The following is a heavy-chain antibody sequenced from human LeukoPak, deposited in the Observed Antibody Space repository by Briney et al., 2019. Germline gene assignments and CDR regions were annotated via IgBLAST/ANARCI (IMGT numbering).Heavy chain of an antibody. Sequence: GGSLRLSCAASGFTFSSYAMSWVRQAPGKGLEWVSAISGSGGSTYYADSVKGRFTISRDNSKNTLYLQMSSLSADDTAVYYCTSQFSTAGGYWGQGTLVTVSS. V-gene: IGHV3-23*01. D-gene: IGHD4-17*01. CDR2: ISGSGGST. CDR3: TSQFSTAGGY. J-gene: IGHJ4*02. CDR1: GFTFSSYA.